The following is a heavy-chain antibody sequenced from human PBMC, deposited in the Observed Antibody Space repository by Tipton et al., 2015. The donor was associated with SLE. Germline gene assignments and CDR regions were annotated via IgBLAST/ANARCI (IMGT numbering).Heavy chain of an antibody. CDR3: ARGGSSGWLGWFDP. D-gene: IGHD6-19*01. J-gene: IGHJ5*02. Sequence: LRLSCAASGFTFSSYSMNWVRQAPGKGLEWIGEINHSGSTNYNPSLKSRVTISVDTSKNQFSLKLSSVTAADTAVYYCARGGSSGWLGWFDPWGQGTLVTVSS. V-gene: IGHV4-34*01. CDR2: INHSGST. CDR1: GFTFSSYS.